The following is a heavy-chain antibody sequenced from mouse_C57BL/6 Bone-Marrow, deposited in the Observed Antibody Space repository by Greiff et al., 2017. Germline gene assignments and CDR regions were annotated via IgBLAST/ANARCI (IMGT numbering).Heavy chain of an antibody. CDR1: GYTFTSYW. V-gene: IGHV1-59*01. CDR2: IDPSDSYT. CDR3: ARAHDYGGHYYYAMDY. J-gene: IGHJ4*01. D-gene: IGHD1-2*01. Sequence: QVQLQQPGAELVRPGTSVKLSCKASGYTFTSYWMHWVKQRPGQGLEWIGVIDPSDSYTNYNQKFKGKATLTVDTSSSTAYMQLSSLTSEDSAVYYGARAHDYGGHYYYAMDYWGQGTTVTVSS.